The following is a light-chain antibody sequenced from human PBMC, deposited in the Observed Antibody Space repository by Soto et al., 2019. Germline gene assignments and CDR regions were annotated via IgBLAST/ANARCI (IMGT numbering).Light chain of an antibody. Sequence: DIQRTQSPSAMSASVGDRVTITCRASQGINDNLAWFQQKPGQVPKRLIYGAFSLQRGVPSRFSGSGSGTEFTLTISGLKPEDFATYYCLQHNTFPWTFGQGTKVDIK. V-gene: IGKV1-17*03. J-gene: IGKJ1*01. CDR1: QGINDN. CDR3: LQHNTFPWT. CDR2: GAF.